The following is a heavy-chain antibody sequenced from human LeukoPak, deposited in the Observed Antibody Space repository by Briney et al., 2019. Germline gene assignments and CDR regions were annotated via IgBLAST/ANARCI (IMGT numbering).Heavy chain of an antibody. Sequence: GASVKVSCKASGYTFTSYDINWVRQATGQGLEWMGWMNPNSGNTGYAQKFQGRVTMTRNTSISTAYMELSSLRSEDTAVYYCARALPLITIFGVVIKINNWFDPWGQGTLVTVSS. J-gene: IGHJ5*02. CDR3: ARALPLITIFGVVIKINNWFDP. CDR1: GYTFTSYD. V-gene: IGHV1-8*02. CDR2: MNPNSGNT. D-gene: IGHD3-3*01.